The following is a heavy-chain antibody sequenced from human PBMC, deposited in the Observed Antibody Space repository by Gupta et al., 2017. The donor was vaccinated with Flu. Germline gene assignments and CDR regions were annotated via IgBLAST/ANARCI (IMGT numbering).Heavy chain of an antibody. CDR2: INPNSGST. J-gene: IGHJ6*02. Sequence: QGQLVQSGAEVKKPGASVKVACKASGYTFTGYYIPWVGQAPGKGLEWMGWINPNSGSTNYEKKCTGRVTMTRDTSISTAYMELNRLRSDDTAVYYCAREDWNYEGYYDMDGWGQGTTVTVPS. CDR3: AREDWNYEGYYDMDG. D-gene: IGHD1-7*01. V-gene: IGHV1-2*02. CDR1: GYTFTGYY.